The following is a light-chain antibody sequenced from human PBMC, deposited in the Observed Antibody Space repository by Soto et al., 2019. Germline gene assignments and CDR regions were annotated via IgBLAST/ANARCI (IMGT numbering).Light chain of an antibody. CDR1: QSVSSN. V-gene: IGKV3-15*01. CDR2: GAS. CDR3: QQYSNWAKT. J-gene: IGKJ5*01. Sequence: EVELTQSPATLSLSPGERATLSCRASQSVSSNLAWYQQKPGQAPRLLIYGASTRATGIPARFSGSGSGTEFTLTISSLQSEDFAVYYCQQYSNWAKTFGQGTRLEIK.